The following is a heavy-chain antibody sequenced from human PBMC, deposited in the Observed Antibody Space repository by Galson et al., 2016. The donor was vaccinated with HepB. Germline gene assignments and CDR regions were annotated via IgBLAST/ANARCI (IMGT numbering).Heavy chain of an antibody. D-gene: IGHD4/OR15-4a*01. CDR3: ARELVRSAFDL. J-gene: IGHJ3*01. Sequence: SLRLSCAGSGFTFSTSGLNWVRQAPGKGLQWISYISSSISTIYYADSVRGRFSISRDNAENSVYLQMNSLRDEDTAVYYCARELVRSAFDLWGQGTMVTVSS. V-gene: IGHV3-48*02. CDR1: GFTFSTSG. CDR2: ISSSISTI.